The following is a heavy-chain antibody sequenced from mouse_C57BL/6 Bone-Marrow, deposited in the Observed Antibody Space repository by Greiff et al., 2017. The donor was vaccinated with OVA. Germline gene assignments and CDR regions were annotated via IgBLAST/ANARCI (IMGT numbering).Heavy chain of an antibody. CDR3: TRLLDAMDY. CDR2: ISSGGDYI. J-gene: IGHJ4*01. Sequence: EVMLVESGEGLVKPGGSLKLSCAASRFTFSSYAMSWVRQTPEKRLEWVAYISSGGDYIYYADTVKGRFTISRDNARNTLYLQMSSLKSEDTAMYYCTRLLDAMDYWGQGTAVTVSS. V-gene: IGHV5-9-1*02. D-gene: IGHD2-1*01. CDR1: RFTFSSYA.